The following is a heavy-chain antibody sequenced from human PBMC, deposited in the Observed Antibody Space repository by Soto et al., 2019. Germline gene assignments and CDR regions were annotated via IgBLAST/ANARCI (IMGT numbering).Heavy chain of an antibody. CDR2: IVVGSGNT. Sequence: QMQLVQSGPEVKKPGTSVKVSCKASGFTFTSSAVQWVRQARGQRLEWIGWIVVGSGNTNYAQKFRERVTITRDMSTSTAYMELSSLRSEDTAVYYCAAWDITIFGVVITTDYWGQGTLVTVSS. J-gene: IGHJ4*02. D-gene: IGHD3-3*01. CDR3: AAWDITIFGVVITTDY. CDR1: GFTFTSSA. V-gene: IGHV1-58*01.